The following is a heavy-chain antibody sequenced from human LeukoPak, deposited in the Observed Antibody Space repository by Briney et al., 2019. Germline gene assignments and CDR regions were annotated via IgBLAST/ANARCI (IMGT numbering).Heavy chain of an antibody. D-gene: IGHD3-16*01. CDR2: IKQDGSEK. V-gene: IGHV3-7*01. CDR3: ARDFWGNYFDY. J-gene: IGHJ4*02. CDR1: GFTFSSYW. Sequence: PGGSLRFSCAASGFTFSSYWMSWVRQAPGKGLEWVANIKQDGSEKYYVDSVKGRFTISRDNAKNSLYLHMNSLRAEDTAVYYCARDFWGNYFDYWGQGTLVTVSS.